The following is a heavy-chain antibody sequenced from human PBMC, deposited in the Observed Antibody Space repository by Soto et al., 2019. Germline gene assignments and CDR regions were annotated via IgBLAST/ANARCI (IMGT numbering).Heavy chain of an antibody. V-gene: IGHV3-48*02. CDR2: IGSSGITR. CDR3: ARSGSSGYHRYRLASNDAFDV. J-gene: IGHJ3*01. CDR1: GFTFSSFT. Sequence: EVQLVESGGGLVQPGGSLRLSCAASGFTFSSFTMNWVRQAPGKGLEWVSYIGSSGITRYHADSVKGRFTVSRDNARNSLYLQMNSLRDEDTALYYCARSGSSGYHRYRLASNDAFDVWGQGTMVTVSP. D-gene: IGHD6-19*01.